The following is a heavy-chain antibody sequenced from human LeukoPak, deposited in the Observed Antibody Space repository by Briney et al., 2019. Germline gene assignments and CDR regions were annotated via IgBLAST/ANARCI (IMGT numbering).Heavy chain of an antibody. V-gene: IGHV5-51*01. J-gene: IGHJ3*02. Sequence: GEFLKISCKGSGYSFTSHWIGWVLQMSGKGLEWMVIIYPSDSDTRYSPSYQGQVTISADKSIRTAYLQWSSLKASDTAMYYCASALAVAGPDAFDIWGQGTMVTVSS. CDR2: IYPSDSDT. CDR1: GYSFTSHW. D-gene: IGHD6-19*01. CDR3: ASALAVAGPDAFDI.